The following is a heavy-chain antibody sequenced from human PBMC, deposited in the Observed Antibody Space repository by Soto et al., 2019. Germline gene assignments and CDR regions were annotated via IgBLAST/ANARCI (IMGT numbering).Heavy chain of an antibody. Sequence: SETLSLTCTVSGGXISRYYWSWIRQSPGKGLEWIGFIYYGGSTNYNPSLKSRVTISVDTPKNQFSLKLSSVTAADTAVYYCAKNWNWGSLVHWGQGTLVTVSS. CDR1: GGXISRYY. CDR3: AKNWNWGSLVH. CDR2: IYYGGST. D-gene: IGHD7-27*01. V-gene: IGHV4-59*08. J-gene: IGHJ4*02.